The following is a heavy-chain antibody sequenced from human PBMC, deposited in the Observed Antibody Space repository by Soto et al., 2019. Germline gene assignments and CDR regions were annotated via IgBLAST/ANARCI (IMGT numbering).Heavy chain of an antibody. D-gene: IGHD5-12*01. CDR3: ARQYRGYDAFDI. CDR1: GFTFSSYD. V-gene: IGHV3-13*01. Sequence: QTGGSLRLSCAASGFTFSSYDMHWVRQATGKGLEWVSAIGTAGDTYYPGSVKGRFTISRENAKNSLYLQMNSLRAGDTAVYYCARQYRGYDAFDIWGQGTMVTVSS. CDR2: IGTAGDT. J-gene: IGHJ3*02.